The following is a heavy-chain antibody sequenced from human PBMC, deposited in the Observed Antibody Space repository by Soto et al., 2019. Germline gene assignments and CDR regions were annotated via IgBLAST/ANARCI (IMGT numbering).Heavy chain of an antibody. Sequence: QVQLQESGPGLVKPSQTLSITCTVSGGSISSGGYYWSWIRQHPGKGLEWIGYIYYSGSTYYNPSLKSRVTISVDTSKNQFSLKLSSVTAADTAVYYCARDTTGLSSSSTYYYYGMDVWGQGTTVTVSS. CDR2: IYYSGST. J-gene: IGHJ6*02. V-gene: IGHV4-31*03. D-gene: IGHD6-6*01. CDR1: GGSISSGGYY. CDR3: ARDTTGLSSSSTYYYYGMDV.